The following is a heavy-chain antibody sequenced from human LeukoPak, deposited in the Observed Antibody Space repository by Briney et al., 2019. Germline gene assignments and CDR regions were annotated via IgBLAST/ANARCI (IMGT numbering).Heavy chain of an antibody. D-gene: IGHD1-26*01. V-gene: IGHV3-23*01. CDR1: GFTFSSYW. CDR2: ISGSGGST. Sequence: GGSLRLSCAASGFTFSSYWMSWVRQAPGKGLEWVSAISGSGGSTYYADSVKGRFAISRDNAKNSLYLQMNSLRAEDTAVYYCARLGATWFTDYWGQGTLVTVSS. CDR3: ARLGATWFTDY. J-gene: IGHJ4*02.